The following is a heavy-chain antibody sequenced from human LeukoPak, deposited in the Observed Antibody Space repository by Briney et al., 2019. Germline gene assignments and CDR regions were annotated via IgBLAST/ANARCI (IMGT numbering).Heavy chain of an antibody. CDR3: AGSSPHRYYYYYYGMDV. CDR1: GGSISSYY. CDR2: IYYSGST. J-gene: IGHJ6*02. D-gene: IGHD1-26*01. V-gene: IGHV4-59*08. Sequence: SETLSLTCTVSGGSISSYYWSWIRQPPGKGLEWIGYIYYSGSTNYNPSLKSRVTISVDTSKNQFSLKLSSVTAADTAVYYCAGSSPHRYYYYYYGMDVWGQGTTVTVSS.